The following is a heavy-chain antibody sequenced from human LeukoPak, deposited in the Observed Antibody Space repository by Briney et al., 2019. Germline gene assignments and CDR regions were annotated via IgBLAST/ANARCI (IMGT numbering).Heavy chain of an antibody. CDR1: GFTFSDYY. V-gene: IGHV3-11*01. CDR2: ISTSGSTI. CDR3: AKISYDSVWGSYRYSHFDY. J-gene: IGHJ4*02. D-gene: IGHD3-16*02. Sequence: GGSLRLSCAASGFTFSDYYMTWIRQAPGKGLERVSYISTSGSTIYYADSVKGRFTISRDNAKNSLYLQMNSLKTEDTAVYYCAKISYDSVWGSYRYSHFDYWGQGPLVPVPS.